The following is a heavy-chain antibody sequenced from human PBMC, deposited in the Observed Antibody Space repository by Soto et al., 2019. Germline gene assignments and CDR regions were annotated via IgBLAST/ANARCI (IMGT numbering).Heavy chain of an antibody. CDR1: GFTFNTYS. D-gene: IGHD4-17*01. V-gene: IGHV3-33*01. J-gene: IGHJ4*02. Sequence: LRLSCEASGFTFNTYSMHWVRQPPGKGLEWLAAIWYDGTQKYYADSVKGRFIISRDNSKKTLSLEMNSLRAEDTAVYYCARAGGTTVTGLWHFDSWGQGTLVTVSS. CDR2: IWYDGTQK. CDR3: ARAGGTTVTGLWHFDS.